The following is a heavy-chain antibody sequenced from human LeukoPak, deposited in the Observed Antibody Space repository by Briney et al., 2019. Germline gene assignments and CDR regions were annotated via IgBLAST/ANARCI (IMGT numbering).Heavy chain of an antibody. CDR2: INWNGGST. CDR1: GFTFDDYG. Sequence: AGGSLRLSCAASGFTFDDYGMSWVRQAPGKGLEWVSGINWNGGSTGYADSVKGRFTISGDNAKNSLYLQMNSLRAEDTALYYCARLSYYDILTGYKTAYYYYYGMDVWGQGTTVTVSS. CDR3: ARLSYYDILTGYKTAYYYYYGMDV. D-gene: IGHD3-9*01. V-gene: IGHV3-20*04. J-gene: IGHJ6*02.